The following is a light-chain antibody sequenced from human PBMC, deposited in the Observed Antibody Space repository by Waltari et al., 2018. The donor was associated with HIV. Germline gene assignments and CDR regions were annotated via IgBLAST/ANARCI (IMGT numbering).Light chain of an antibody. CDR3: MQDTHWPFT. CDR2: KVS. Sequence: DFVMTQGPLSLPATLGQPASISCRSSEDLVDSNGNTYLNWFLLRPGQSPRRLFFKVSNRDSGVPERFSASGSGTDFTLKIRSVEAEDVGIYFCMQDTHWPFTFGPGTKLDI. V-gene: IGKV2-30*01. J-gene: IGKJ3*01. CDR1: EDLVDSNGNTY.